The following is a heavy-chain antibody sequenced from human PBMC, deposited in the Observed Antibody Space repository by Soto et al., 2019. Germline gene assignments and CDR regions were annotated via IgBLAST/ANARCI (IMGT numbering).Heavy chain of an antibody. CDR2: IIPILGIA. Sequence: QVQLVQSGAEVKKPGSSVKVSCKASGGTFSSYTISWVRQAPGQGLEWMGRIIPILGIANYAQKFQGRVTITADKSTRTAYMELSSLRSEDTAVYYCARQHYYGSGRCFDYWGQGTLVNVSS. J-gene: IGHJ4*02. CDR3: ARQHYYGSGRCFDY. CDR1: GGTFSSYT. V-gene: IGHV1-69*02. D-gene: IGHD3-10*01.